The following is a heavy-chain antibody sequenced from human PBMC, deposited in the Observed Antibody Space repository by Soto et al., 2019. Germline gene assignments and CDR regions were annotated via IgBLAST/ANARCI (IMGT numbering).Heavy chain of an antibody. V-gene: IGHV1-69*02. J-gene: IGHJ4*02. CDR2: IIPILGIA. Sequence: SVKVSCKASGGTFSSYTISWVRQAPGQGLEWMGRIIPILGIANYAQKLQGRVTITADKSTSTAYMELSSLRSEDTAVYYCARGTYYYDSSGPNYYFDYWGQGTLVTVSS. CDR1: GGTFSSYT. CDR3: ARGTYYYDSSGPNYYFDY. D-gene: IGHD3-22*01.